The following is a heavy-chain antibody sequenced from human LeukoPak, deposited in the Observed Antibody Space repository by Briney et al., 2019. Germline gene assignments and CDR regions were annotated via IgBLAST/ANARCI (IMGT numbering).Heavy chain of an antibody. D-gene: IGHD5-18*01. J-gene: IGHJ4*02. CDR3: AKGSGRGYSYGLEY. CDR1: GFTFSSYG. V-gene: IGHV3-23*01. CDR2: ISSSAGST. Sequence: GGSLRLSCVASGFTFSSYGMTWVRQAPGKGPEWVSVISSSAGSTYYADSVKGRFTISRDNSKNTLYLQMNSLRAEDTAVYYCAKGSGRGYSYGLEYWGQGTLITVSS.